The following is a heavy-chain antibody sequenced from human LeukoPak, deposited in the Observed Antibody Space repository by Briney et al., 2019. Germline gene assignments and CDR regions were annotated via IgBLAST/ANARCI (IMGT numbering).Heavy chain of an antibody. V-gene: IGHV3-30*03. CDR3: ARDLSYYFDY. CDR1: GFIVSNNY. J-gene: IGHJ4*02. CDR2: ISYEGRNK. Sequence: GGSLRLSCAASGFIVSNNYMTWVRQAPGKGLEWVAIISYEGRNKYYADSVKGRFTISRDNSKNTVYLQMNSLRAEDTAVYYCARDLSYYFDYWGQGTLVTVSS.